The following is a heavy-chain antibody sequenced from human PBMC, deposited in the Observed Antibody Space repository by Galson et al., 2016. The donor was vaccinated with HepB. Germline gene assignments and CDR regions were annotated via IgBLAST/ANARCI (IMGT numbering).Heavy chain of an antibody. CDR1: GLTFSSSW. Sequence: SLRLCCAASGLTFSSSWMTWVRQAPGKGLGWVANKKFDGNEKDYVDSVKGRFTISRDNAKNSLYLQMNSLRVDDTAVYYCAVGGHVDYCGQGTLVTVSS. CDR2: KKFDGNEK. CDR3: AVGGHVDY. D-gene: IGHD1-26*01. J-gene: IGHJ4*02. V-gene: IGHV3-7*03.